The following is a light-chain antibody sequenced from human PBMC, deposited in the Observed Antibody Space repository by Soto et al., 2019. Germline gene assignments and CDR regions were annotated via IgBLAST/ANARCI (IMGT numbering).Light chain of an antibody. Sequence: AIQMTQSPSSLFASVGDRVTITCRASQGIRNDLGWYQQEPGKAPKLLIYAASSLQSGVPSRFSGSGSGTDFTLTISSLQPEDFATYYCLQDYIYPYTFGQGTKLEIK. CDR2: AAS. V-gene: IGKV1-6*01. CDR3: LQDYIYPYT. J-gene: IGKJ2*01. CDR1: QGIRND.